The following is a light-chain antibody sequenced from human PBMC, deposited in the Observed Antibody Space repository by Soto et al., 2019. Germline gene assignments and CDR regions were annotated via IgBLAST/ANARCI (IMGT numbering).Light chain of an antibody. CDR1: QRISSY. CDR2: AVS. J-gene: IGKJ1*01. V-gene: IGKV1-39*01. CDR3: QQSYSAPRT. Sequence: DIQMTQSRSSLSASVGDRVTITCRASQRISSYLNWYQQKPGKAPKILIYAVSNLQSGVPSRFSGSGSGTDFTLTISSLQPEYFATYYCQQSYSAPRTFGQGTKAEIK.